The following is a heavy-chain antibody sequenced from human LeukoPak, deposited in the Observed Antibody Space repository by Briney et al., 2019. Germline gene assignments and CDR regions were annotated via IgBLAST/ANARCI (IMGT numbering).Heavy chain of an antibody. CDR2: INAGNGNT. J-gene: IGHJ4*02. CDR3: ARARSITGNDY. Sequence: ASVKVSCRASGYTFTSYAMHWVRQAPGQRLEWMGWINAGNGNTKYSQKFQGRVTITRDTSASTAYMELSSLRPEDTAVYYCARARSITGNDYWGQGTLVTVSS. CDR1: GYTFTSYA. D-gene: IGHD3-3*01. V-gene: IGHV1-3*01.